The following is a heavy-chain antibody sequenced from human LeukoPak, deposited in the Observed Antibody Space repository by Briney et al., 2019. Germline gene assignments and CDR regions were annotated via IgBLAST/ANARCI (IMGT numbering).Heavy chain of an antibody. D-gene: IGHD5/OR15-5a*01. CDR3: ARHRRVYSITWGAVAFDI. V-gene: IGHV4-34*01. CDR2: INHSGIS. CDR1: GGSFSGYS. J-gene: IGHJ3*02. Sequence: SETLSLTCAVYGGSFSGYSWSWIRQPPGKGLEWIGDINHSGISNYNPSLKSRVTIPVDTSKNQFSLKLTSVTAADTAVYYCARHRRVYSITWGAVAFDIWGQGTMVTVS.